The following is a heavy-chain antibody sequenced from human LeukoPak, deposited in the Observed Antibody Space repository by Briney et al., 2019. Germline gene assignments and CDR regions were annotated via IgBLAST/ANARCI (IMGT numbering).Heavy chain of an antibody. Sequence: SETLFLTCGVSGASIRSTHWWTWVRQPPGKGLEWIGEIYHNGNTEYNPSLSSRLLISVDKSKNQFSLKLTSVTAADTAMYYCASPSGRQYADALDIWGQGRMVIVSS. V-gene: IGHV4-4*02. CDR3: ASPSGRQYADALDI. CDR2: IYHNGNT. CDR1: GASIRSTHW. J-gene: IGHJ3*02. D-gene: IGHD1-26*01.